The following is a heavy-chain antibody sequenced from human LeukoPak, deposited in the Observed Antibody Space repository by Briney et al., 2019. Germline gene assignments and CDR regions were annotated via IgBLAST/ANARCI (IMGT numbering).Heavy chain of an antibody. CDR2: IKRKTDGGTT. CDR3: TTRTDSSGILDY. J-gene: IGHJ4*02. D-gene: IGHD4-23*01. CDR1: GFSFSNAW. Sequence: GGSLSLSCAASGFSFSNAWMTWVRRAPGKGLEWVGRIKRKTDGGTTDYAAPVKGRFTISRDDSKNTLYLQMNNLQTEDTAVYYCTTRTDSSGILDYWGQGTLVTVSS. V-gene: IGHV3-15*01.